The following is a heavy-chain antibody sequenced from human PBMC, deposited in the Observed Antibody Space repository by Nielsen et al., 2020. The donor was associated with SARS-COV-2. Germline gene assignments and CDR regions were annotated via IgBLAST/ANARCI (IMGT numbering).Heavy chain of an antibody. CDR2: IKQDGNEK. V-gene: IGHV3-7*01. D-gene: IGHD6-19*01. CDR1: GFTFNTYW. J-gene: IGHJ5*02. Sequence: GGSLRLSCAASGFTFNTYWMTWVRQAPGKGLEWVANIKQDGNEKYYVDSVKGRFTISRDNAKNSLYLQMNSLRAEDTAVYYCAREESSSGWYVDNWFDPWGQGTLVTVSS. CDR3: AREESSSGWYVDNWFDP.